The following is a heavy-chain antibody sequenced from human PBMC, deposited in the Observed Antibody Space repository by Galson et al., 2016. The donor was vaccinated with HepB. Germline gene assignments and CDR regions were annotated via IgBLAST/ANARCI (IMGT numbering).Heavy chain of an antibody. CDR2: IHTNTGDP. CDR1: GYIFTSYD. J-gene: IGHJ4*02. D-gene: IGHD2-2*01. CDR3: ASGGGPAAMRYHFDS. Sequence: SVKVSCKASGYIFTSYDMNWVRQAPGQGLEWMGWIHTNTGDPTYAPGFTGRFVLSLDTSVGTSYLQIRGLRAEDTAIYYCASGGGPAAMRYHFDSWGQGTLVTVSS. V-gene: IGHV7-4-1*02.